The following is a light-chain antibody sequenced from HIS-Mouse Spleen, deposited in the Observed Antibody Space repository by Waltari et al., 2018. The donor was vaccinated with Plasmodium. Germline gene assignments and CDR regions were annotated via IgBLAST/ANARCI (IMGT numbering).Light chain of an antibody. CDR2: KDS. CDR1: VLAKKY. V-gene: IGLV3-27*01. Sequence: SYELTQPPSVSVSPGQTARTTCSGDVLAKKYARWFQQKPGQAPVLVIYKDSERPSGIPERFSGSSSGTTVTLTISGAQVEDEADYYCYSAADNNLVFGGGTKLTVL. J-gene: IGLJ3*02. CDR3: YSAADNNLV.